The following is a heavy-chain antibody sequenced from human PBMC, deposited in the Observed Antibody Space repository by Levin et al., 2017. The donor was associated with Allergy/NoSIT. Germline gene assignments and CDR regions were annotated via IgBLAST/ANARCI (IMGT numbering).Heavy chain of an antibody. CDR3: AREVMGYDDEGLYYYYGMDV. CDR2: IYYTGGT. D-gene: IGHD3-16*01. J-gene: IGHJ6*02. Sequence: SQTLSLTCTVFGGSIASDDYYWSWIRQSPGEGLEWIGYIYYTGGTYYSPSLKSRVTISIDTSENQFSLELTSVTAADTAVYFCAREVMGYDDEGLYYYYGMDVWGQGTTITVSS. CDR1: GGSIASDDYY. V-gene: IGHV4-30-4*01.